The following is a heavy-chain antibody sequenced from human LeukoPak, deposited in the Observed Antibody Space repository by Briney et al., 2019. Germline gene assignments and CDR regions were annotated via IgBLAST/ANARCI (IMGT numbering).Heavy chain of an antibody. CDR2: IYTSGNT. CDR1: NGSFSSNY. CDR3: VRDRQAVRYFQY. Sequence: SETLSLTCTVSNGSFSSNYWSWIRQSAGKGLEWIGRIYTSGNTKYSPSLQSRVSMSVDTSKRQFSLHLSSVTAADTATYYCVRDRQAVRYFQYWGQGILVTVSS. J-gene: IGHJ1*01. V-gene: IGHV4-4*07.